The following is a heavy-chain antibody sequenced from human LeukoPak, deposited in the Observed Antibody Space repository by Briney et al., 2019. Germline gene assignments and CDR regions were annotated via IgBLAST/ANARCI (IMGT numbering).Heavy chain of an antibody. V-gene: IGHV4-59*01. CDR2: IYYSGST. CDR1: GGSISSYY. CDR3: ASGNWNYYYFDY. D-gene: IGHD1-7*01. Sequence: SETLSLTCTVSGGSISSYYWSWIRQPPGKGLEWIGYIYYSGSTNYNPSLKSRVTISLDTSKNQFSLKLSSVAAADTAVYYCASGNWNYYYFDYWGQGTLVTVSS. J-gene: IGHJ4*02.